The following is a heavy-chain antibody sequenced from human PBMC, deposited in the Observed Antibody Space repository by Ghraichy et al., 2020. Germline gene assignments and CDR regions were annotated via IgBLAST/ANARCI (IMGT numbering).Heavy chain of an antibody. V-gene: IGHV4-59*01. CDR3: ARTYSDYPYYFDF. Sequence: SETLSLTCTVSTDSSSGYYWSWIRQPPGKGLEWIGYISYSGTTRYNPSLKSRVTISVDTPEKQFSLRLSSVTSADTAVYYCARTYSDYPYYFDFWGQGVLVTVSS. D-gene: IGHD4-11*01. CDR1: TDSSSGYY. J-gene: IGHJ4*02. CDR2: ISYSGTT.